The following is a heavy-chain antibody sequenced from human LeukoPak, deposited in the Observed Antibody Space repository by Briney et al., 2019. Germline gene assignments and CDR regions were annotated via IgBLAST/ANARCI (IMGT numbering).Heavy chain of an antibody. V-gene: IGHV3-33*01. CDR1: GFTFSSYG. CDR2: IWYDGSNK. Sequence: GGSLRLSCAAPGFTFSSYGMHWVRQAPGKGLEWVAVIWYDGSNKYYADSVKGRFTISRDNSKNTLYLQMNSLRAEDTAVYYCASDSHDYYYYYMDVWGKGTTVTVSS. CDR3: ASDSHDYYYYYMDV. J-gene: IGHJ6*03.